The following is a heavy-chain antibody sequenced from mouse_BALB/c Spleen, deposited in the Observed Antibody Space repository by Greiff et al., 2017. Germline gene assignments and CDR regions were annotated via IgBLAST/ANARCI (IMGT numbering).Heavy chain of an antibody. CDR1: GFTFSNYW. Sequence: EVQGVESGGGLVQPGGSMKLSCAASGFTFSNYWMNWVRQSPEKGLEWVAEIRLKSNNYATHYAESVKGRFTISRDDSKSSVYLQMNNLRAEDTGIYYCSYYRYDAMDYWGQGTSVTVSS. CDR2: IRLKSNNYAT. J-gene: IGHJ4*01. D-gene: IGHD2-14*01. V-gene: IGHV6-6*02. CDR3: SYYRYDAMDY.